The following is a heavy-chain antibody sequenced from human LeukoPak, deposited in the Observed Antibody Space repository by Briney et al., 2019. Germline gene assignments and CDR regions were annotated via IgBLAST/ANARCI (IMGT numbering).Heavy chain of an antibody. CDR3: TRTARTSDF. Sequence: GGSLRLSCAASGFTFSGYWMSWVRQTPGKGLEYVAYISDDGTQELSVDAVKGRFTICRDNARNSLYLQMNSLRVEDTAVYYCTRTARTSDFRAQGTVVTVSS. J-gene: IGHJ4*02. CDR1: GFTFSGYW. D-gene: IGHD1-14*01. V-gene: IGHV3-7*01. CDR2: ISDDGTQE.